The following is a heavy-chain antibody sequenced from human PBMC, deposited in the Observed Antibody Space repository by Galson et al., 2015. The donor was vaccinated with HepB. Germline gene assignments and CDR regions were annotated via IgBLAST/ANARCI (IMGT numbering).Heavy chain of an antibody. D-gene: IGHD3-10*01. J-gene: IGHJ6*02. V-gene: IGHV1-18*04. CDR3: ARTRGRSDASGGYYYYYGMDV. CDR2: ISVYNGNT. Sequence: SVKVSCKASGYTFISYGITWVRQAPGQGLEWMGWISVYNGNTNYAQKVQGRVTMTTDTSTSTAYMGLRSLRSDDTAVYYCARTRGRSDASGGYYYYYGMDVWGQGTTVTVSS. CDR1: GYTFISYG.